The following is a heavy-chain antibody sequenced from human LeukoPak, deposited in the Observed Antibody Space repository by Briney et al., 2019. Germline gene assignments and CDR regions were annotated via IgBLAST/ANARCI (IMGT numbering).Heavy chain of an antibody. D-gene: IGHD3-10*01. CDR1: GGSINTYY. CDR2: IYYGGST. J-gene: IGHJ4*02. V-gene: IGHV4-59*01. CDR3: TRIPTHYYGSGSYYGYFDS. Sequence: SETLSLTCAVSGGSINTYYWSWIRQPPGKGLEWIGYIYYGGSTNYNPSLKSRVTISVDTSKNQFFLKLSAVTAADTAVYYCTRIPTHYYGSGSYYGYFDSWGQGTLVTVSS.